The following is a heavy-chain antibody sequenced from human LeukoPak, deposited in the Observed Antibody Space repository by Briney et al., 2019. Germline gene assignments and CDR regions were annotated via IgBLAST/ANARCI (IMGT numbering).Heavy chain of an antibody. CDR1: GGSITSSSGYN. J-gene: IGHJ5*02. V-gene: IGHV4-39*01. D-gene: IGHD3-9*01. Sequence: SETLSLTCTVSGGSITSSSGYNWGWIRQSPGKGLEWIGTIHHSGTTYYSLSLRSRLTISVDSSKNRFSLRLSSVTAADTAVYFCARLPTGFPNWFDLWGRGTLVSVSS. CDR3: ARLPTGFPNWFDL. CDR2: IHHSGTT.